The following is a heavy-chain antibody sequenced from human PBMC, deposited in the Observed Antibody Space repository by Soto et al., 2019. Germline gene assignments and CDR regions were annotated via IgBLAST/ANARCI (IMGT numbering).Heavy chain of an antibody. Sequence: QVQLVESGGGVVQPGRSLRLSCAASGFTFSSYGMHWVRQAPGKGLEWVAVISYDGSNKYYADSVKGRFTISRDNSKNTLYLQMNSLRAEDTAVYYCAKDNGYSYGPPLDYWGQGTLVTVSS. D-gene: IGHD5-18*01. J-gene: IGHJ4*02. CDR3: AKDNGYSYGPPLDY. V-gene: IGHV3-30*18. CDR2: ISYDGSNK. CDR1: GFTFSSYG.